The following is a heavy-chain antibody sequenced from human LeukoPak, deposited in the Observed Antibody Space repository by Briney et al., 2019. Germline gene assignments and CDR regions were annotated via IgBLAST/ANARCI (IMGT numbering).Heavy chain of an antibody. CDR1: NGSITSYY. D-gene: IGHD6-6*01. V-gene: IGHV4-59*01. Sequence: SETLSLTCNVSNGSITSYYWGWIRQPPGKGLEFIGYIHYTGSTNYNPSLKSRVAISAEKSKNQFSLQLSSVTAADTALYYCVKGIASRGEIVLDVWGHGTMVTVSS. J-gene: IGHJ3*01. CDR3: VKGIASRGEIVLDV. CDR2: IHYTGST.